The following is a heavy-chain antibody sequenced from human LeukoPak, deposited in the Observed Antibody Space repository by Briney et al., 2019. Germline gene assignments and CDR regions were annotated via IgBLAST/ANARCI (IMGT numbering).Heavy chain of an antibody. CDR1: GYSFTSYW. V-gene: IGHV5-51*03. CDR3: ARLVYDSGSWRLDY. D-gene: IGHD3-10*01. CDR2: IYPGDADN. Sequence: PGESLKISCKGSGYSFTSYWIGWVRQMSGKGLEWMGIIYPGDADNKYSPSFQGQVTISVDKSISTAYLQWSSLTASDTAMYYCARLVYDSGSWRLDYWGQGTLVTVSS. J-gene: IGHJ4*02.